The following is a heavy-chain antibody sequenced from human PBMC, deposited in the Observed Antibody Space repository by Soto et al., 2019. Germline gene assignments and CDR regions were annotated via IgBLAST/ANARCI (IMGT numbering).Heavy chain of an antibody. J-gene: IGHJ5*02. Sequence: SETLSLTCTVSGGSISSSSYYWGWIRQPPGKGLEWIGSIYYSGSTYYNPSLKSRVTISVDTSKNQFSLKLSSVTAADTAVYYCARHSLSWVAASWLDPWGQGTLVTVSS. D-gene: IGHD2-15*01. CDR3: ARHSLSWVAASWLDP. CDR2: IYYSGST. CDR1: GGSISSSSYY. V-gene: IGHV4-39*01.